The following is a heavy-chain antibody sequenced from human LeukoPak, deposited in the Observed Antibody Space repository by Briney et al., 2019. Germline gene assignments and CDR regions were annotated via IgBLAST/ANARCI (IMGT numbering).Heavy chain of an antibody. J-gene: IGHJ6*02. CDR2: ISSSGRDT. CDR1: GFTLSSYA. D-gene: IGHD4-17*01. V-gene: IGHV3-23*01. CDR3: AERSHGDYYYGMDV. Sequence: GGSLRLSCAASGFTLSSYALSWVRQAPGKGLEWVSSISSSGRDTFYADSVKGRFTISRGEPKNTLYLQMDSLRVEDTAIYYCAERSHGDYYYGMDVWGQGTTVTVSS.